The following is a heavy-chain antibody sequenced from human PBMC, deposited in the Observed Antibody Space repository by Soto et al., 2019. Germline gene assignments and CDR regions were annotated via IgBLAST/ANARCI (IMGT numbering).Heavy chain of an antibody. J-gene: IGHJ4*02. V-gene: IGHV1-46*01. D-gene: IGHD5-18*01. Sequence: QVQLVQSGAEVMKPGASVRVSCKASGYTFTHYYIHWVRQAPGQELAWMGIINPNGGITTYAQKFRAVFSMTRDTSTSTVYLELSSLRSEDSAVYYCATSVNSAMAFDYWGQGTLVTVSS. CDR2: INPNGGIT. CDR1: GYTFTHYY. CDR3: ATSVNSAMAFDY.